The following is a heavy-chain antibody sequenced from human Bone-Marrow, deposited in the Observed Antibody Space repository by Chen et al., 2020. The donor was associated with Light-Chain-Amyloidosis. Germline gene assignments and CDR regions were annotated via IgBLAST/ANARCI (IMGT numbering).Heavy chain of an antibody. Sequence: QVQLVQSGSELKKPGASVKVSCKASGYTFTSYAMNWVRQAPGQGLEWMGWINTNTGNPTYAQGFTGRFVFSLDTSVSTAYLQISSLKAEDTAVYYCAVVMPPAQWLDTGGYYMDVWGKGTTVTVSS. J-gene: IGHJ6*03. CDR1: GYTFTSYA. V-gene: IGHV7-4-1*02. CDR2: INTNTGNP. CDR3: AVVMPPAQWLDTGGYYMDV. D-gene: IGHD6-19*01.